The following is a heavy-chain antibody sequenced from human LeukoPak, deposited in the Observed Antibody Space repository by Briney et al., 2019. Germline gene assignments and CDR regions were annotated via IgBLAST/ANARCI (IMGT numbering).Heavy chain of an antibody. D-gene: IGHD3-16*02. CDR3: TTDPSLLRLGELSLTRFDY. CDR2: IKSKTDGGTT. Sequence: GGSLRLSCAASGFTFSSYGMSWVRQAPGKGLEWVGRIKSKTDGGTTDYAAPVKGRFTISRDDSKNTLYLQMNSLKTEDTAVYYCTTDPSLLRLGELSLTRFDYWGQGTLVTVSS. V-gene: IGHV3-15*01. J-gene: IGHJ4*02. CDR1: GFTFSSYG.